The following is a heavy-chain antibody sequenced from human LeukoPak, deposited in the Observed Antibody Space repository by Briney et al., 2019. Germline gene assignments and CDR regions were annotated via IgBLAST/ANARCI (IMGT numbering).Heavy chain of an antibody. J-gene: IGHJ4*02. D-gene: IGHD2-2*02. CDR2: IYPSDSDT. V-gene: IGHV5-51*01. CDR1: GYSFSSYW. Sequence: GESLKISCKGSGYSFSSYWIGWVRQMPGKGLEWMGIIYPSDSDTRYSLSFQGQVTISADKSISTAYLQWSSLKASDTAMYYCARHANQLLYMPIDYWGQGTLVTVSS. CDR3: ARHANQLLYMPIDY.